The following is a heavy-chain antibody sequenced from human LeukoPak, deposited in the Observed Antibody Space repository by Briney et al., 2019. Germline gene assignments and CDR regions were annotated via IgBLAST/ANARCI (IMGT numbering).Heavy chain of an antibody. CDR3: ARGVYIAAAQYGY. V-gene: IGHV4-59*11. CDR2: IYYSGTT. Sequence: SETLSLTCTVSGGSISIHYWSWIRQPPGKGLVGIGYIYYSGTTNYNPSLKSRVTISVDTSKNQFSLKLSSVTAADTAVNYCARGVYIAAAQYGYWGQGTLVTVSS. CDR1: GGSISIHY. J-gene: IGHJ4*02. D-gene: IGHD6-13*01.